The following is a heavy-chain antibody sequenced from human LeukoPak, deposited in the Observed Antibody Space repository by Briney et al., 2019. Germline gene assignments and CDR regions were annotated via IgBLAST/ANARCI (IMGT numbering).Heavy chain of an antibody. V-gene: IGHV3-30*02. D-gene: IGHD2-8*01. J-gene: IGHJ3*02. CDR2: IGHDGSFK. CDR1: GFNFNTYG. CDR3: AKDLSCSFDI. Sequence: PGGSLRLSCIVSGFNFNTYGFHWFRQAPGKGLEWLAFIGHDGSFKYYADSVRGRFTISRDNSKNTLYLQMNSLRADDTALYRCAKDLSCSFDIWGQGTKVTVSS.